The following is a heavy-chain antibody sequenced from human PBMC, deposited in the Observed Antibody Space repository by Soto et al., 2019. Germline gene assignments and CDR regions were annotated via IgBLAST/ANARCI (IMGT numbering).Heavy chain of an antibody. CDR1: AGSITGDSYY. CDR2: ICYDGRT. J-gene: IGHJ4*02. D-gene: IGHD2-21*02. V-gene: IGHV4-61*01. CDR3: ARDPCGSDCYSGLDY. Sequence: SETLSLTCNVSAGSITGDSYYWTWIRQPPGKGLEWLGFICYDGRTNYNPSMKSRVSISVDTCRKQFFLRLTSVTAADTAIYYCARDPCGSDCYSGLDYWGQGSLVTVSS.